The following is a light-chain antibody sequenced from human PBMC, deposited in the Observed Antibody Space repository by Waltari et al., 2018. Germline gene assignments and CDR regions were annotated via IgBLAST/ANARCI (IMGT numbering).Light chain of an antibody. J-gene: IGKJ1*01. CDR1: LRVSST. V-gene: IGKV3-15*01. CDR3: QQYNNWPPTWT. CDR2: GAS. Sequence: IVTTQSPATLSVSRGARATLSCMASLRVSSTLAWDQQNPGQAPRLLIYGASTRATGIPARFSGSGSGTEFTLTISSLQSEDFAVYYCQQYNNWPPTWTFGQGTKVEIK.